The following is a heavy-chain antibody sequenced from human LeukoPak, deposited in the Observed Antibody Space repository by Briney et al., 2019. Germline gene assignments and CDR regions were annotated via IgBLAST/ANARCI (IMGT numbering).Heavy chain of an antibody. V-gene: IGHV1-2*02. Sequence: ASVKVSCKASGYTFTGYYMHWARQAPGQGLEWMGWINPNSGGTNYAQKFQGRVTMTRDTSISTAYMELSRLRSDDTAVYYCARDGYCSSTSCSGPADYWGQGTLVTVSS. CDR2: INPNSGGT. CDR1: GYTFTGYY. J-gene: IGHJ4*02. D-gene: IGHD2-2*03. CDR3: ARDGYCSSTSCSGPADY.